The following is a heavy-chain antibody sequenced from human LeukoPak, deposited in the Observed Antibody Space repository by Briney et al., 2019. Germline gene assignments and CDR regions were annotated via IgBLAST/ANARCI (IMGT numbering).Heavy chain of an antibody. V-gene: IGHV4-39*02. CDR1: GGSISSSSYY. CDR3: ARDLGPLAAAAPDY. D-gene: IGHD6-13*01. CDR2: IYYSGST. J-gene: IGHJ4*02. Sequence: PSETLSLTCTVSGGSISSSSYYWGWIRQPPGKGLEWIGSIYYSGSTYYNPSLKSRVTISVDTSKNQFSLKLSSVTAADTAVYYCARDLGPLAAAAPDYWGQGTLVTVSS.